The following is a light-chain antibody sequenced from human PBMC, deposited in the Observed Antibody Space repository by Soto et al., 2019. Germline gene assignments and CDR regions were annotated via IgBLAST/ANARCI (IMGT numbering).Light chain of an antibody. V-gene: IGLV1-40*01. CDR2: RNT. Sequence: QSVLTQPPSVSGAPGQRVTISCTGSSSNIGAPYDVHWYQQLLGTAPKLLIYRNTNRPSGVPDRFSGSKSGTSASLAITGLQAEDEADYYCQSYDSTLRGWVFGGGTKFTVL. CDR3: QSYDSTLRGWV. J-gene: IGLJ3*02. CDR1: SSNIGAPYD.